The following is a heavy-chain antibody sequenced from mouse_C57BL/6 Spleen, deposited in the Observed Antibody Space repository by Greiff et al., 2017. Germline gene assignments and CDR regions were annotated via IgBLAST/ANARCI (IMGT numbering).Heavy chain of an antibody. CDR1: GYTFTSYW. V-gene: IGHV1-7*01. CDR2: INPSSGYT. J-gene: IGHJ2*01. Sequence: VQVVESGAELAKPGASVKLSCKASGYTFTSYWMHWVQQRPGQGLEWIGYINPSSGYTKYNQKFKDKATLTADKSSSTAYMQLSSLTYEDSAVYYCTRSLTWTPFDYWGQGTTLTVSS. D-gene: IGHD4-1*01. CDR3: TRSLTWTPFDY.